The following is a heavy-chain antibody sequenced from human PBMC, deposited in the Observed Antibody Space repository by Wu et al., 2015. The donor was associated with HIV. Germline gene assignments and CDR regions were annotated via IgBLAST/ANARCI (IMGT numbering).Heavy chain of an antibody. CDR3: ARLQSLHGLYSNADY. CDR1: GYTFIDYY. Sequence: QVQLEQSGAEVKKPGASVMLSCKTSGYTFIDYYIYWVRLAPGRGLQWMGWMNPNRGGTKYAETFRDRVTMTRDTSVSTAYMELNNLRSDDTAVYYCARLQSLHGLYSNADYWGRERWSPSPQ. V-gene: IGHV1-2*02. J-gene: IGHJ4*02. D-gene: IGHD2-15*01. CDR2: MNPNRGGT.